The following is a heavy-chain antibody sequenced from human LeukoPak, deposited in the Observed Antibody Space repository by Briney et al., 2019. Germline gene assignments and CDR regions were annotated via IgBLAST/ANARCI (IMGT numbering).Heavy chain of an antibody. CDR1: GGSISSYY. V-gene: IGHV4-4*07. J-gene: IGHJ3*02. CDR2: IYTSGST. Sequence: SETLSLTCTVSGGSISSYYWSWIRQPAGKGLEWIGRIYTSGSTNYNPSLKSRVTMSVDTSKIQFSLKLSSVTAADTAVYYCARDMAINKYYYDSSGYWLGDAFDIWGQGTMVTVSS. CDR3: ARDMAINKYYYDSSGYWLGDAFDI. D-gene: IGHD3-22*01.